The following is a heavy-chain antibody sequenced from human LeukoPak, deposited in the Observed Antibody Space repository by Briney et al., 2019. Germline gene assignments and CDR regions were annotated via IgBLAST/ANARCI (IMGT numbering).Heavy chain of an antibody. V-gene: IGHV4-59*02. CDR3: ARGGNYWPQWWFDP. D-gene: IGHD1-26*01. Sequence: GSLRLSCAASEFTVSSNYMSWVRQPPGKGLEWIGYIYYTGSTSYNPSLKSRVTMSLDASKNQFSLGLNSVTPADTAVYYCARGGNYWPQWWFDPWGRGTLVSVSS. CDR1: EFTVSSNY. J-gene: IGHJ5*02. CDR2: IYYTGST.